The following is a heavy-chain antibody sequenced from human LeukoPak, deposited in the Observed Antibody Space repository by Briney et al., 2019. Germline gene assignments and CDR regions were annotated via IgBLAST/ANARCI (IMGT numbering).Heavy chain of an antibody. CDR1: GFTFSSYA. J-gene: IGHJ4*02. CDR2: ISGSGGST. Sequence: GGSLRLSCAASGFTFSSYAMSWVRQAPGKGLEGVSAISGSGGSTYYADSVKGRFTISRDNSKNTLYLQMNSLRAEDTAVYYCAKDRPILVVPAVYFDYWGQGTLVTVSS. D-gene: IGHD2-2*01. CDR3: AKDRPILVVPAVYFDY. V-gene: IGHV3-23*01.